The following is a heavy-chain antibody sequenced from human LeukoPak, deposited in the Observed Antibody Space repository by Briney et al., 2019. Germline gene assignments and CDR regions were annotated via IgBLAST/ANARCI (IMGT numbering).Heavy chain of an antibody. D-gene: IGHD3-10*01. CDR2: IIPIFGTA. Sequence: ASVKVSCKASGGTFSSYAISWVRQAPGQGLEWMGGIIPIFGTANYAQKFQGRVTITADESTSTAYMELSSLRSEDTAVYYCARTASYGSGSYDVWGKGTTVTISS. CDR1: GGTFSSYA. V-gene: IGHV1-69*13. CDR3: ARTASYGSGSYDV. J-gene: IGHJ6*04.